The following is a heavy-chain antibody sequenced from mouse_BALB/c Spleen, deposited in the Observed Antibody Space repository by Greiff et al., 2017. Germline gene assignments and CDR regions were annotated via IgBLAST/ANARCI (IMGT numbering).Heavy chain of an antibody. D-gene: IGHD2-1*01. CDR1: GDSITSGY. CDR2: ISYSGST. Sequence: EVHLVESGPSLVKPSQTLSLTCSVTGDSITSGYWNWIRKFPGNKLEYMGYISYSGSTYYNPSLKSRISITRDTSKNQYYLQLNSVTTEDTATYYCARFSGNYLYYAMDYWGQGTSVTVSS. CDR3: ARFSGNYLYYAMDY. V-gene: IGHV3-8*02. J-gene: IGHJ4*01.